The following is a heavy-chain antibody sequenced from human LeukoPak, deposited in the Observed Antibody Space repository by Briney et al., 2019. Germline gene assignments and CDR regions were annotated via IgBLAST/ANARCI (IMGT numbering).Heavy chain of an antibody. CDR2: IYSGGST. V-gene: IGHV3-66*02. J-gene: IGHJ5*02. CDR3: ARDNFYNWFDP. D-gene: IGHD1-20*01. CDR1: GFTVSANY. Sequence: GGSLRLSCAASGFTVSANYMTWVRQAPGKGLEWVSVIYSGGSTYYADSVKGRFIISRDKSKNMVYLQMNSLRTEDTAVYYCARDNFYNWFDPWGQGTLVTVSS.